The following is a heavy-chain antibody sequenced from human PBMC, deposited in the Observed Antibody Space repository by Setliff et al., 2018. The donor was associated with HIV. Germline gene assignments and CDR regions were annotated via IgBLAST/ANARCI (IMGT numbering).Heavy chain of an antibody. CDR1: GDSISRSGTY. Sequence: SETLSLTCSVSGDSISRSGTYWNWIRQHPDKGLEWIGRIYTSGSTNYNPSLKSRVTMSVDTSKNQFSLKLSSVTAADTAVYYCARHLYYGSGYYYYMDVWGKGTTVTVSS. D-gene: IGHD3-10*01. CDR3: ARHLYYGSGYYYYMDV. J-gene: IGHJ6*03. CDR2: IYTSGST. V-gene: IGHV4-61*02.